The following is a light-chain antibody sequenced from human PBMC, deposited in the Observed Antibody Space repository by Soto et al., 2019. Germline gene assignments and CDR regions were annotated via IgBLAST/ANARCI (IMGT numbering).Light chain of an antibody. CDR3: ETWDSHTRV. J-gene: IGLJ2*01. Sequence: QSVLTQSSSASAYLGSSVKLTCTLSSGHSSYIIAWHHQQPGKAPRYLMKLEGSGSYNKGSGVPDRFSGSSSGADRYLTISNLQFEDEANYYCETWDSHTRVFGGGTKVTVL. CDR1: SGHSSYI. V-gene: IGLV4-60*02. CDR2: LEGSGSY.